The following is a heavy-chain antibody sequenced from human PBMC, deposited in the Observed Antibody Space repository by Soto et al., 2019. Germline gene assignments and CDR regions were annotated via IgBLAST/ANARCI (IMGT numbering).Heavy chain of an antibody. D-gene: IGHD1-26*01. V-gene: IGHV4-4*02. CDR2: IYHSGNT. Sequence: VQLRQSGPGLVKPSGTLSLTCAVSGGSISSSNWWTWVRQAPGKGLEWIGEIYHSGNTYYNPSLKGRGTRTVDKSNNQFALKLNSGTAADTAVYYCATLPPRVVASLLPIPTWGQGTLVTVSS. CDR1: GGSISSSNW. J-gene: IGHJ5*02. CDR3: ATLPPRVVASLLPIPT.